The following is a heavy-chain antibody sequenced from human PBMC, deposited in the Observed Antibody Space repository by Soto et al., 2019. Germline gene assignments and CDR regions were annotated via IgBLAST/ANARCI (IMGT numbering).Heavy chain of an antibody. D-gene: IGHD4-17*01. V-gene: IGHV3-23*01. CDR3: AKERATTTAFDY. J-gene: IGHJ4*02. CDR2: ITDNGGST. Sequence: EVQLLESGGGLVQAGGSLRLSCAASGFTFSRDGMSWVRQAPGKGLEWVSLITDNGGSTYYADSVKGRFTISRYNTKNTLFLQMNSLRAEDTAVYYCAKERATTTAFDYWGQGALVTVSS. CDR1: GFTFSRDG.